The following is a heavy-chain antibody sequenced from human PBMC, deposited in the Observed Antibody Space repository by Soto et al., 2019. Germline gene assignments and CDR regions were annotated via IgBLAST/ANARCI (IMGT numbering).Heavy chain of an antibody. J-gene: IGHJ5*02. Sequence: ASVKVSCKVSGYTLTELSMHWVRQAPGKGLEWMGGFDPEDGETIYAQKFQGRVTMTEDTSTDTAYMELSSLRSEDTAVYYCATELNSSSSRRWFDPWGQGTLVTVSS. D-gene: IGHD6-6*01. CDR3: ATELNSSSSRRWFDP. CDR1: GYTLTELS. V-gene: IGHV1-24*01. CDR2: FDPEDGET.